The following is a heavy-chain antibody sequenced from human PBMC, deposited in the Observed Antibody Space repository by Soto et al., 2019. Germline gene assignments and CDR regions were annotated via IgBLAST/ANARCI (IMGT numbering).Heavy chain of an antibody. CDR1: GGSISSSSYY. D-gene: IGHD3-22*01. Sequence: SETLSLTCTVSGGSISSSSYYWGWIRQPPGKGLEWIGSIYYSGSTYYNPSLKSRVTISVDTSKNQFSLKLSSVTAADTAVYYCASLEYYYDSSGPAYWGQGTLVTVSS. CDR2: IYYSGST. CDR3: ASLEYYYDSSGPAY. V-gene: IGHV4-39*01. J-gene: IGHJ4*02.